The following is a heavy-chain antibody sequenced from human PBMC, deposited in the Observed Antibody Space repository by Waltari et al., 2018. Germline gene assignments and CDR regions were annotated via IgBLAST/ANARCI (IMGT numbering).Heavy chain of an antibody. D-gene: IGHD6-13*01. CDR2: IKSKTDGGTT. J-gene: IGHJ4*02. CDR3: TTDMGYSSSGD. V-gene: IGHV3-15*01. Sequence: EVQLVESGGGLVKPGGSLRLSCAASGFTFSNAWLSWVRQAPGKGLEWVGRIKSKTDGGTTDYAAPVKGRFTISRDDSKNTLYLQMNSLKTEDTAVYYCTTDMGYSSSGDWGQGTLVTVSS. CDR1: GFTFSNAW.